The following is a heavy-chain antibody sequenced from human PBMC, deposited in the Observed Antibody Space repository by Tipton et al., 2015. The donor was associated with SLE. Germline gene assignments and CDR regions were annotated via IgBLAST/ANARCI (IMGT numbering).Heavy chain of an antibody. V-gene: IGHV3-7*05. J-gene: IGHJ6*02. CDR2: IKQDGSEK. D-gene: IGHD1/OR15-1a*01. Sequence: SLRLSCAASGFAFSSYWMSWVRQAPGKGLEWVANIKQDGSEKYYVDSVKGRFTISRDNAKNSLYLQMNSLRAEDTAVYYCARVITGTNKGTYYYYYYGMDVWGQGTTVTVSS. CDR3: ARVITGTNKGTYYYYYYGMDV. CDR1: GFAFSSYW.